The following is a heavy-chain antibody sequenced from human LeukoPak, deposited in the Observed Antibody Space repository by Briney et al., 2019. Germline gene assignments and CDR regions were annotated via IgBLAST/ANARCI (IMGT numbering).Heavy chain of an antibody. CDR2: ISSSSSYI. D-gene: IGHD6-13*01. Sequence: PGGSLRLSCAASGFTFSSYSMDWVRQAPGKGLEWVSSISSSSSYIYYADSVKGRFTISRDNAKNSLYLQMNSLRAEDTAVYYCARNIADYYYYMDVWGKGTTVTVSS. J-gene: IGHJ6*03. V-gene: IGHV3-21*01. CDR1: GFTFSSYS. CDR3: ARNIADYYYYMDV.